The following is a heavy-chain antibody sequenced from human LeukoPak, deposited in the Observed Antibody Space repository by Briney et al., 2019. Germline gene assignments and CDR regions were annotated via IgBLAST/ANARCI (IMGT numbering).Heavy chain of an antibody. CDR2: INHSGST. D-gene: IGHD2-2*02. CDR1: GGSFSGYY. CDR3: GRGRGDCSSFSCYMFDY. V-gene: IGHV4-34*01. J-gene: IGHJ4*02. Sequence: PWETLSLTCAVYGGSFSGYYWSWIRQPPGKGLEWIGEINHSGSTNYNPSLKSPVTISVDTSKNQFSLTMGHVTAADKAVYYCGRGRGDCSSFSCYMFDYWGQGTLVTVSS.